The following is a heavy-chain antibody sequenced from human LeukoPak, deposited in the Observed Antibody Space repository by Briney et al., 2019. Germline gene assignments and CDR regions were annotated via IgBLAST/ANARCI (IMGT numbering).Heavy chain of an antibody. D-gene: IGHD3-3*01. CDR3: ARDGVAGEYYFDY. CDR2: INPSGGSS. J-gene: IGHJ4*02. Sequence: ASVKVSCKASGYTFTNYYIHWGRQAPGQGLEWMGIINPSGGSSIYPQKFQGRVTMTRDTSTSTVYMELSSLRSEDTAVYYCARDGVAGEYYFDYWGQGTLVTVSS. V-gene: IGHV1-46*01. CDR1: GYTFTNYY.